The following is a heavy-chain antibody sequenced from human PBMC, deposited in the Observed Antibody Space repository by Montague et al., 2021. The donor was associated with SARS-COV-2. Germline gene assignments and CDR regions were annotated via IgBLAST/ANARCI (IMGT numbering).Heavy chain of an antibody. Sequence: SETLSLTCASSGGWYSGYYWSRIRQTPGKDLKWIGEVNQSGTTIYNPSVKSGVTISEDTSKNQFYLRLNSVTAADTAVYYCARGRRPVVVPGAGPAGRAFDIWGQGKMVTVS. CDR3: ARGRRPVVVPGAGPAGRAFDI. J-gene: IGHJ3*02. CDR1: GGWYSGYY. D-gene: IGHD2-2*01. CDR2: VNQSGTT. V-gene: IGHV4-34*01.